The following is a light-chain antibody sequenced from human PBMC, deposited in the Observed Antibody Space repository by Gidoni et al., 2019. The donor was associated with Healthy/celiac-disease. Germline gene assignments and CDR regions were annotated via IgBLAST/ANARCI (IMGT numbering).Light chain of an antibody. Sequence: IMMTKPQDYLAESLDARATIHCKSSQSVLYSSNNKNYLAWYQQKPGQPPKLLIYWASTRESGVPDRFSGSGSGTDFTLTISSLQAEDVAVYYCQQYYSTPYTFGQGTKLEIK. CDR2: WAS. CDR3: QQYYSTPYT. V-gene: IGKV4-1*01. J-gene: IGKJ2*01. CDR1: QSVLYSSNNKNY.